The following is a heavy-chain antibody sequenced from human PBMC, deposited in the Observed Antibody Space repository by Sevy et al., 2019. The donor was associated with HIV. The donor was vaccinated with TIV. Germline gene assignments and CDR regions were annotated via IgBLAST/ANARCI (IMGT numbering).Heavy chain of an antibody. CDR2: LSGNGGST. Sequence: GGSLRLSCSASGFTFSSYPMHWVRLAPGKGLEYVSRLSGNGGSTDYADSVKGRFTISRDNFKKTLYLQMSSLRAEDTAVYYCVTRGGLVGATDFDYWGQGTRVTVSS. CDR1: GFTFSSYP. CDR3: VTRGGLVGATDFDY. V-gene: IGHV3-64D*06. J-gene: IGHJ4*02. D-gene: IGHD1-26*01.